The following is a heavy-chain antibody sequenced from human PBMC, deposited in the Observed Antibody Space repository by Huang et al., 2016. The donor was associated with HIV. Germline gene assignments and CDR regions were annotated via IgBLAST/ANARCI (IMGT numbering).Heavy chain of an antibody. D-gene: IGHD3-3*01. CDR2: IHWNGESA. J-gene: IGHJ6*03. CDR3: ARGYNFWSGYYTDKYYMDV. Sequence: EVILVESGGGVVRPGGSLSLSCAISGFTLDDYGMSWVRQAPGRGLEWVSGIHWNGESASYADSVKGRCTVSKDNANNSLFRQMNSLRAEDTALYYCARGYNFWSGYYTDKYYMDVWGKGTTVVVSS. V-gene: IGHV3-20*04. CDR1: GFTLDDYG.